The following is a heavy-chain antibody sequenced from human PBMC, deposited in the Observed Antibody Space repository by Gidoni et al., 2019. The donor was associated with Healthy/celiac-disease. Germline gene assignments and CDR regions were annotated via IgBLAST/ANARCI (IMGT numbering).Heavy chain of an antibody. D-gene: IGHD2-21*01. CDR2: INWKGGST. Sequence: EVQLVESGGGVVRPGGSLSLSCAASGFTFDYYGMSCVRQAPGKGLEWVSGINWKGGSTVYADSVKGRFTISRDNAKNSLYLQMNSLRAEDTALYHCEKGYSRGESAFDIWGQGTMVTVSS. CDR3: EKGYSRGESAFDI. V-gene: IGHV3-20*01. CDR1: GFTFDYYG. J-gene: IGHJ3*02.